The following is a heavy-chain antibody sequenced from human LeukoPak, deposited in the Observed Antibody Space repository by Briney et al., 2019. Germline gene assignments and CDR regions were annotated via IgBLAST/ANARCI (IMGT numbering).Heavy chain of an antibody. Sequence: GRSLRLSCAASGFTFSSYGMHWVRQAPGKGLEWVAVIWYDGSNKYYADSVKGRFTISRDNSKHTLYLQMNSLRAEDTAVYYCAREASNHMSFYYYYMDVWGKGTTVTVSS. CDR1: GFTFSSYG. V-gene: IGHV3-33*01. J-gene: IGHJ6*03. CDR3: AREASNHMSFYYYYMDV. CDR2: IWYDGSNK. D-gene: IGHD4-11*01.